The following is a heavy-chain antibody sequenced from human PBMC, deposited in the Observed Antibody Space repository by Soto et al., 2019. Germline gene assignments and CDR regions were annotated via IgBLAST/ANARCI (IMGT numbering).Heavy chain of an antibody. J-gene: IGHJ4*02. CDR2: ITGSGFNT. V-gene: IGHV3-23*01. Sequence: GGSLRLSCAASGLTFRNYAMTWVRQAPGKGLEWVSAITGSGFNTYYADSVNGRFTVSRDNSKNMLYLQMNTLSAEDTAVYYCAKDDYGADDWREFDYWGRGTLVTVSS. CDR1: GLTFRNYA. D-gene: IGHD4-17*01. CDR3: AKDDYGADDWREFDY.